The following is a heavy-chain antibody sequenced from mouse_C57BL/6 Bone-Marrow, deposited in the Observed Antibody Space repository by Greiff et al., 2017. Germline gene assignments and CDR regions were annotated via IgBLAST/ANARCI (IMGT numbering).Heavy chain of an antibody. CDR1: GYTFTSYW. Sequence: QVQLQQPGAELVRLGTSVKLSCKASGYTFTSYWMHWVKQRPGQGLEWIGVIDPSDSYTNYNQKFKGKATLTVDTSSSTAYMQLSSLTSEDSAVYYCARSDYYGSIPYAMDYWGQGTSVTVSS. CDR3: ARSDYYGSIPYAMDY. J-gene: IGHJ4*01. CDR2: IDPSDSYT. V-gene: IGHV1-59*01. D-gene: IGHD1-1*01.